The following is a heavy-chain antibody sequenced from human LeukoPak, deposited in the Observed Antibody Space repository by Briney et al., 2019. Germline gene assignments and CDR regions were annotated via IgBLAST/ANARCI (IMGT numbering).Heavy chain of an antibody. J-gene: IGHJ6*03. CDR1: GFIFTSYA. Sequence: GGPLRFSCSASGFIFTSYAMNWVHQAPGKGLEWVSSITTGSSYIYYADSVRGRFSVSRDNAKNSLYLEMNSLRAEDTAVYYCARVEATTARSYYYYYMDVWGKGTTVTVSS. D-gene: IGHD1-1*01. CDR3: ARVEATTARSYYYYYMDV. V-gene: IGHV3-21*06. CDR2: ITTGSSYI.